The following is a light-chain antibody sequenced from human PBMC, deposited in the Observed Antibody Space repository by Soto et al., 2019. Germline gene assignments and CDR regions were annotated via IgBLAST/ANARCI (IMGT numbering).Light chain of an antibody. CDR2: GAS. Sequence: VMTQSPATLSVSPGGRATLSCRASHSVSASLAWYQQKPGQAPRLLISGASTRATGIPARFSGSGSGTEFTLTISSLQSEDFAVYYCQQYNNWPRWTFGQGTKVDIK. CDR1: HSVSAS. V-gene: IGKV3-15*01. J-gene: IGKJ1*01. CDR3: QQYNNWPRWT.